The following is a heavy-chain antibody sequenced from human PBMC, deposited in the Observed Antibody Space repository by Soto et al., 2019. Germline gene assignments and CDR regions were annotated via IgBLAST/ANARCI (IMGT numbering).Heavy chain of an antibody. CDR1: GFSLTTTGVG. Sequence: QITLKESAPTLVKPTQTLSLTCTFSGFSLTTTGVGVAWIRQSPGEALEWLALIFWDDDQRYNAALKSRLTITKDTSKNQVVLTMTNMGPVDTGTHYCAHTPVQLVRLFTGRRKRVLGYFEYWGQGTLVTVSS. J-gene: IGHJ4*02. CDR3: AHTPVQLVRLFTGRRKRVLGYFEY. CDR2: IFWDDDQ. V-gene: IGHV2-5*02. D-gene: IGHD3-10*01.